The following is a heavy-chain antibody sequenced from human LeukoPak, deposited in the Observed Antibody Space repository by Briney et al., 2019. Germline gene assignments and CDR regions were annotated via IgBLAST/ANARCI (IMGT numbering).Heavy chain of an antibody. CDR2: INHSGST. CDR1: GGSFSGYY. J-gene: IGHJ4*02. V-gene: IGHV4-34*01. D-gene: IGHD3-3*01. CDR3: ARGLRRDFWIGWGEYFDY. Sequence: SETLSFTCAVYGGSFSGYYWSWIRQPPGKGLEWIGEINHSGSTNYNPSLKSRVTISVNTYKHQLSLKLSSVTTADTAVYYCARGLRRDFWIGWGEYFDYWGQGTLVTVSS.